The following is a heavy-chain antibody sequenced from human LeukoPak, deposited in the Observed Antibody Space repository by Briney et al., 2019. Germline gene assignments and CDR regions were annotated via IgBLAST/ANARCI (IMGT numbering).Heavy chain of an antibody. CDR3: ASGSYYSDDLDY. D-gene: IGHD1-26*01. Sequence: PSETLSLTCTVSGGSISSNSYYWGWIRQPPGKGLKWIGYIYYNGNNNYNPSPSLKSRVTISVDTSKNQFSLKLSSVTAADTAVYHCASGSYYSDDLDYWGQGTLVTVSS. V-gene: IGHV4-61*05. J-gene: IGHJ4*02. CDR1: GGSISSNSYY. CDR2: IYYNGNN.